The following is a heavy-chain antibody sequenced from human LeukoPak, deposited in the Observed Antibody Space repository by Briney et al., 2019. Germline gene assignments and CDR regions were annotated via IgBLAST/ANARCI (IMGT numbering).Heavy chain of an antibody. CDR2: IKQDGSEE. J-gene: IGHJ4*02. CDR1: GFTFSTYW. D-gene: IGHD6-19*01. CDR3: ARGGSGWALDY. Sequence: GGSLRLSCAASGFTFSTYWMTWVRQAPGKGLEWVANIKQDGSEEYYVDSVKGRFTISRDNAKNSLYLQMNSLRAEDTAVYYCARGGSGWALDYWGQGTLVTVSS. V-gene: IGHV3-7*04.